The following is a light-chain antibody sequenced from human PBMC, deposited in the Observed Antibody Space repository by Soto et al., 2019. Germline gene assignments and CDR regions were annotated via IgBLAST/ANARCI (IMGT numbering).Light chain of an antibody. V-gene: IGLV2-14*03. Sequence: QSALTQPASVSGSPGQSITISCTGTSSDVGGYNFVSWYQHHPGKAPKLMIYDVSNRPSGVSNRFSGSKSGNTASLTISGLQAEDEADYYCSSYIASITSVAFGGGTQLTAL. CDR1: SSDVGGYNF. J-gene: IGLJ2*01. CDR3: SSYIASITSVA. CDR2: DVS.